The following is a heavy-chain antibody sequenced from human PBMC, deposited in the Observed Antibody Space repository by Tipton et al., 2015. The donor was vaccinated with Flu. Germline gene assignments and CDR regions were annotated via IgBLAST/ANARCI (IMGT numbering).Heavy chain of an antibody. D-gene: IGHD4-11*01. V-gene: IGHV4-38-2*01. Sequence: LRLSCAVSGDSISSDYYRGWIRQFPGKGLEWIGTVSRTGSTIYNPSLKSRVTLSIDTSKNQFSLKMKSVTATDMAVYYCARRDYSNYVSDPKSWFDPWGQGTLVAVSS. CDR1: GDSISSDYY. J-gene: IGHJ5*02. CDR2: VSRTGST. CDR3: ARRDYSNYVSDPKSWFDP.